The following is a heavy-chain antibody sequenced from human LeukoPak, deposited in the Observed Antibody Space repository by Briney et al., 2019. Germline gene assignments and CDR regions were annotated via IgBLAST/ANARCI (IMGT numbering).Heavy chain of an antibody. Sequence: ASVKVSCKASGYTFTSYDINWVRLAPGQGLEWIGRMKPNSGNTGYAQKFQGRVTMTRNTSISTAYMELSSLRSEDTAVYYCAVYCSSTSCYSGNWFDTWGQGTLVTVSS. V-gene: IGHV1-8*01. J-gene: IGHJ5*02. CDR3: AVYCSSTSCYSGNWFDT. D-gene: IGHD2-2*01. CDR2: MKPNSGNT. CDR1: GYTFTSYD.